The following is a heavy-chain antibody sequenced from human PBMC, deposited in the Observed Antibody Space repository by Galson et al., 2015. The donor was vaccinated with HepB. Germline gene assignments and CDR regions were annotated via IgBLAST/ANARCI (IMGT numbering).Heavy chain of an antibody. CDR1: GGSINSIIYY. CDR2: IYYSGST. V-gene: IGHV4-39*01. CDR3: AGLPRSNDGKLFSDYYYYGMDV. J-gene: IGHJ6*02. D-gene: IGHD3-22*01. Sequence: TLSLTCTVSGGSINSIIYYWGWIRQPPGKGLEWIGSIYYSGSTYYNPSLKSRVTISVDTSKNQFSLKLRSVTAADTAVYYCAGLPRSNDGKLFSDYYYYGMDVWGQGTTVTVSS.